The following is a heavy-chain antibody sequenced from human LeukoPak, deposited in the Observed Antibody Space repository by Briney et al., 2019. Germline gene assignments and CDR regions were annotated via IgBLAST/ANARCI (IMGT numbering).Heavy chain of an antibody. CDR3: ARDDNLAKNTMIQGY. Sequence: PRASVTVSCTASGYTFTSYYMHWVRQAPGQGLEWMGIINPSGGSTSYAQKFQGRVTMTRDTSTSTVYMELSSLRSEDTAVYYCARDDNLAKNTMIQGYWGQGTLVTVSS. V-gene: IGHV1-46*01. CDR2: INPSGGST. D-gene: IGHD3-22*01. CDR1: GYTFTSYY. J-gene: IGHJ4*02.